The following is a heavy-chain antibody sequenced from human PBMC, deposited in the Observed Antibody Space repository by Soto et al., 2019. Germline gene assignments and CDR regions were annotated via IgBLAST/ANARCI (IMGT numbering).Heavy chain of an antibody. D-gene: IGHD3-10*01. J-gene: IGHJ4*02. CDR3: AREGDYYGSGRSVDY. CDR2: IYYSGST. CDR1: GGSISSDGYY. V-gene: IGHV4-31*03. Sequence: QVQLQESGPGLVKPSQTLSLTCTVSGGSISSDGYYWSWIRQHPGKGLEWIGYIYYSGSTYYNPSLKSRLTISVDTSKNQFSLKLSSVTAADTAVYYCAREGDYYGSGRSVDYWGQGTLVTVSS.